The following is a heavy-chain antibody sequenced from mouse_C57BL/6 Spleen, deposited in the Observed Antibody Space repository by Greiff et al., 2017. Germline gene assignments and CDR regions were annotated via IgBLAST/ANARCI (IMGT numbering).Heavy chain of an antibody. CDR2: IDPETGGT. CDR3: TRSPEYGNYGGYFDV. D-gene: IGHD2-1*01. J-gene: IGHJ1*03. CDR1: GYTFTDYE. Sequence: QVQLQQSGAELVRPGASVTLSCKASGYTFTDYEMHWVKQTPVHGLEWIGAIDPETGGTAYNQKFKGKAILTADKSSSTAYMELRSLTSEDSAVYYCTRSPEYGNYGGYFDVWGTGTTVTVSS. V-gene: IGHV1-15*01.